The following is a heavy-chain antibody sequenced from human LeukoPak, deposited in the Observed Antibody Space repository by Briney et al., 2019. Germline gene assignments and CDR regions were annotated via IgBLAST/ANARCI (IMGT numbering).Heavy chain of an antibody. D-gene: IGHD3-22*01. V-gene: IGHV3-30*04. Sequence: PGGSLRLSCAASGFTFSSYAMHWVRQAPGKGLEWVAVISYDGSNKYYADSVKGRFTISRDNSKNTLYLQMNSLRAEDTAVYYCXXXXXXXXYYDSSGPSYYFDYWGQGTLVTVSS. J-gene: IGHJ4*02. CDR2: ISYDGSNK. CDR1: GFTFSSYA. CDR3: XXXXXXXXYYDSSGPSYYFDY.